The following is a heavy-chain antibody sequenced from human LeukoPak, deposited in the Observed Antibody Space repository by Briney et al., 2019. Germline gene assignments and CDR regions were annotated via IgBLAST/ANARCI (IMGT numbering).Heavy chain of an antibody. CDR2: ICYSGSSNYPSL. CDR3: ARGGGSIFGVVNSFDY. D-gene: IGHD3-3*01. J-gene: IGHJ4*02. V-gene: IGHV4-59*12. Sequence: SETLSLTCTVSGASITSYCWTWIRQPPGKGLEWIGYICYSGSSNYPSLNYSPSLKSRVTISVDTSEKRLSLRLSSVTAADTAVYYCARGGGSIFGVVNSFDYWGQGTLVTVSS. CDR1: GASITSYC.